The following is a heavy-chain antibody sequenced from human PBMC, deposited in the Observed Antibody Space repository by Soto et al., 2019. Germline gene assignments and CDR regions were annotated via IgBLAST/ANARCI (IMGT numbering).Heavy chain of an antibody. CDR2: ISPFSGNT. D-gene: IGHD1-26*01. CDR3: ARGGGAHYRFDP. V-gene: IGHV1-18*01. J-gene: IGHJ5*02. Sequence: ASVKVSCKASGYTFASYYITWMRQAPGRGPEWVGWISPFSGNTNYAQKFQGRVTMTTDTSTSTVYMNLRSLRPDDTAVYYCARGGGAHYRFDPWGQGTLVTVSS. CDR1: GYTFASYY.